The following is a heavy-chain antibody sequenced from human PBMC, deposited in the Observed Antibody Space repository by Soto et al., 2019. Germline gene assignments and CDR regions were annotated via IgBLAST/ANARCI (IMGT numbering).Heavy chain of an antibody. CDR3: ASPGYSSGWYGGYFDY. J-gene: IGHJ4*01. CDR2: ISYDGSNK. CDR1: GFTFSSYG. D-gene: IGHD6-19*01. V-gene: IGHV3-30*03. Sequence: LGLSCAASGFTFSSYGMHWVRRAPGKGLEWVAVISYDGSNKYYADSVKGRFTISRDNSKNTLYLQMNSLRAEDTAVYYCASPGYSSGWYGGYFDYWGHGTLVTVSS.